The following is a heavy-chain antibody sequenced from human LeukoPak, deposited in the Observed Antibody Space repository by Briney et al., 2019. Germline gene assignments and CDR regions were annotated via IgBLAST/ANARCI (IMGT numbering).Heavy chain of an antibody. CDR3: AKDCTSYGRIDY. D-gene: IGHD5-18*01. CDR2: ISYDGSNK. CDR1: GFTFSSYG. J-gene: IGHJ4*02. Sequence: GGSLRLSCAASGFTFSSYGMHWVRQAPGKGLEMVAVISYDGSNKYYADSVRGRFTIYRDNSKNTLSPQKNSLRAEDTAVSYCAKDCTSYGRIDYWGQGTLVTVSS. V-gene: IGHV3-30*18.